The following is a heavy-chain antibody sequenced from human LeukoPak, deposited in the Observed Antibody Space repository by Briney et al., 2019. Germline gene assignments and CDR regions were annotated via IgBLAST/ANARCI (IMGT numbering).Heavy chain of an antibody. CDR1: GFTFSSYG. V-gene: IGHV3-33*01. CDR3: AGGLDAFDI. J-gene: IGHJ3*02. CDR2: IWYDGTNK. Sequence: HPWRSLRLSCAASGFTFSSYGMHWVRQAPGKGLEWAAIIWYDGTNKSYADSVKGRFTISRDNSKNTLYLQMNSLRAGDTAVYYCAGGLDAFDIWGQGTMVTVSS. D-gene: IGHD3-16*01.